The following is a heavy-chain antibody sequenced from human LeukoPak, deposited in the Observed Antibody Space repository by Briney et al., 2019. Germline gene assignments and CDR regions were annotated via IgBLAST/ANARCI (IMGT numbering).Heavy chain of an antibody. J-gene: IGHJ4*02. CDR1: GFTFSSYA. V-gene: IGHV3-23*01. CDR2: ISGSGTVT. Sequence: PGGSLRLSCAASGFTFSSYAMTWVRQAPAKGLEWVSAISGSGTVTYYADSVKGRFTISRDKNTLYLQMNSLRPEDTALYYRAKNRSRALDSWGQGTLVTVSS. CDR3: AKNRSRALDS.